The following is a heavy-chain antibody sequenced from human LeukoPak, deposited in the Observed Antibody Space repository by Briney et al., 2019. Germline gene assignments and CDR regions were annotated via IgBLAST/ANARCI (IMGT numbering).Heavy chain of an antibody. CDR1: GYTFTDYY. CDR3: GVVVAAAGPFDY. D-gene: IGHD6-13*01. V-gene: IGHV1-2*02. CDR2: INPNSGGT. J-gene: IGHJ4*02. Sequence: GASVKVSCKASGYTFTDYYMHWVRQAPGQGLEWMGWINPNSGGTNYAQKFQGRVTMTRDTSISTAYMELSRLRSDDTAVYYCGVVVAAAGPFDYWGQGTLVTVSS.